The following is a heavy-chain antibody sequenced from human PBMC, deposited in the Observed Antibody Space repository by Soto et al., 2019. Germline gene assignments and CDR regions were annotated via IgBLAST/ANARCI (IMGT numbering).Heavy chain of an antibody. CDR1: WLAFSRSA. J-gene: IGHJ4*02. V-gene: IGHV3-23*01. Sequence: GSLSLSCESSWLAFSRSAMSWVRQAPGKGLEWVSNISGGGGSTFYAYSVKGRFTMSRDNSRNTLYLQLNRLRAEDTAVYYCERVPGPYSGSSYFDYWGQGTLVTGSS. D-gene: IGHD1-26*01. CDR2: ISGGGGST. CDR3: ERVPGPYSGSSYFDY.